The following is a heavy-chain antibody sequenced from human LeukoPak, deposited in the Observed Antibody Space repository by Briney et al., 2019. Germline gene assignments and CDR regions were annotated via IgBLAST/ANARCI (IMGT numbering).Heavy chain of an antibody. CDR2: IRYDGSNK. V-gene: IGHV3-30*02. CDR3: AKGKEGAAAVPFHY. Sequence: GGSLRLSCAASGFTFSSYGMHWVRQAPGKGLEWVAFIRYDGSNKYYADSVKGRFTISRDNSKNTLYLQMNSLRAEDTAVYYCAKGKEGAAAVPFHYWGQGTLVSVSS. CDR1: GFTFSSYG. J-gene: IGHJ4*02. D-gene: IGHD6-13*01.